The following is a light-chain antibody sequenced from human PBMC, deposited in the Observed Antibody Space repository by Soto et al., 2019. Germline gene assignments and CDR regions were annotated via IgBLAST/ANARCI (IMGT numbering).Light chain of an antibody. CDR1: PGLVFSDGNTY. V-gene: IGKV2-30*01. J-gene: IGKJ1*01. CDR2: TVS. Sequence: DVMLTKTALSLTVTLDQSASFSCRSSPGLVFSDGNTYLNWFQQRPGQSPXRLLYTVSNRDSGVPDKFTGSGLDTDFTLRINRVEAEDVRVYYCMQGTHWPWTFGQGTK. CDR3: MQGTHWPWT.